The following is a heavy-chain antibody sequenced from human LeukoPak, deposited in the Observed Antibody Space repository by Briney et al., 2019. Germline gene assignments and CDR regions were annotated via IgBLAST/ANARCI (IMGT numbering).Heavy chain of an antibody. CDR3: ARAGSIAAGGDY. Sequence: GGSLRLSCSTSQFNFNTYGLSWVRQAPGKGLEWVSSISGSGTQYADSVQGRFTISRDNSKNTLYLQMNSLRAEDTAVYYCARAGSIAAGGDYWGQGTLVTVSS. V-gene: IGHV3-23*01. CDR1: QFNFNTYG. J-gene: IGHJ4*02. D-gene: IGHD6-13*01. CDR2: ISGSGT.